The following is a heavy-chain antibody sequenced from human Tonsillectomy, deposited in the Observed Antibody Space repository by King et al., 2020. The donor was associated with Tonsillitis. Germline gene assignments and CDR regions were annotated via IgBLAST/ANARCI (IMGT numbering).Heavy chain of an antibody. J-gene: IGHJ2*01. D-gene: IGHD1-26*01. V-gene: IGHV3-23*03. Sequence: VQLVESGGGLVQPGGSLRLSCAASGFTLSSYAMSWVRQAPGEGLEWVSIIYSGSSRTYYVDSVKGRFTISRDDSNNTLNLQMNNLRAEDTAVYYCARDTAGRGWYFDLWGRGTLVTVSS. CDR3: ARDTAGRGWYFDL. CDR2: IYSGSSRT. CDR1: GFTLSSYA.